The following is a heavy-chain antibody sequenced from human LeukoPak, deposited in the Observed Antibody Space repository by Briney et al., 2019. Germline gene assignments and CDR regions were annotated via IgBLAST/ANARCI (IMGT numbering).Heavy chain of an antibody. CDR2: IIPIFGTA. Sequence: SVKVSCKASGGTFSSYAISWVRQAPGQGLEWMGGIIPIFGTANYAQKFQGRVTITTDESTSTAYMELSSLRSEDTAVYYCARGFASDWGVNDAFDIWGQGTMVTVSS. V-gene: IGHV1-69*05. CDR3: ARGFASDWGVNDAFDI. J-gene: IGHJ3*02. D-gene: IGHD3/OR15-3a*01. CDR1: GGTFSSYA.